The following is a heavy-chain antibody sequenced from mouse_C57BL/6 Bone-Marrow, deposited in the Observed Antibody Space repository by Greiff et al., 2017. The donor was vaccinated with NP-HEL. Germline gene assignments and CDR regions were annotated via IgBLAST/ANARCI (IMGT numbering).Heavy chain of an antibody. CDR2: ISDGGSYT. J-gene: IGHJ2*01. CDR3: ARDEDSSGYVDY. V-gene: IGHV5-4*01. D-gene: IGHD3-2*02. CDR1: GFTFSSYA. Sequence: EVKLVESGGGLVKPGGSLKLSCAASGFTFSSYAMSWVRQTPEKRLEWVATISDGGSYTYYPDNVKGRFPISRDNAKNNLYLQMSHLNSEDTAMYYCARDEDSSGYVDYWGQGTTLTVSS.